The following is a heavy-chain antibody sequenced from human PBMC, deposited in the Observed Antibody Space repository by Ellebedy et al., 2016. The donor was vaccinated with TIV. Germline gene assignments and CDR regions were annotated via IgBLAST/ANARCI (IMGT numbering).Heavy chain of an antibody. Sequence: SETLSLTXTVSGGSISTYHWNWVRQAPGREPEWIGFVYYTGSTSYSPSLRSRLTISVDTSKNQFSLKLSSVTAADTAVYYCARLGYSYDLHYWGQGTLVTVSS. CDR2: VYYTGST. J-gene: IGHJ4*02. CDR3: ARLGYSYDLHY. V-gene: IGHV4-59*13. CDR1: GGSISTYH. D-gene: IGHD5-18*01.